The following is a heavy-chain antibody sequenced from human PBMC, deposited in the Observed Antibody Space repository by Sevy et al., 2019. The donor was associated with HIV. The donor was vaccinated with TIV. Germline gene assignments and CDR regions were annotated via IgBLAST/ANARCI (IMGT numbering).Heavy chain of an antibody. CDR3: TRVDYYDTSASQY. CDR2: ISSASSYR. CDR1: GFTFRDYS. V-gene: IGHV3-21*06. Sequence: GGSLRLSCAASGFTFRDYSMNWVRQAPGQGLEWVASISSASSYRKYGDSVKGRFTISRDNAKNLLYLELNSLRVEGTAVYYCTRVDYYDTSASQYWGQGILVTVSS. J-gene: IGHJ4*02. D-gene: IGHD3-22*01.